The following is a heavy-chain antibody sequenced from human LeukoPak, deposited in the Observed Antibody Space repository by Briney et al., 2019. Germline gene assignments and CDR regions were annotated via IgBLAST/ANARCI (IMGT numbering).Heavy chain of an antibody. CDR1: GFTFSTYA. Sequence: GGSLRLSCAASGFTFSTYAMSWVRQAPGKGLEWISGLSGNGRSPYYADSVKGRFTISRDNSKNTLYLQMNRLRPEDTAVYYCAKDRVMVRGVIVLQGFDPWGQGTLVTVSS. D-gene: IGHD3-10*01. V-gene: IGHV3-23*01. CDR3: AKDRVMVRGVIVLQGFDP. J-gene: IGHJ5*02. CDR2: LSGNGRSP.